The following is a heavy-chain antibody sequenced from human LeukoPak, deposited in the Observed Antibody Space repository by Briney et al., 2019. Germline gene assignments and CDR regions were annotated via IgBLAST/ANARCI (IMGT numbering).Heavy chain of an antibody. J-gene: IGHJ4*02. D-gene: IGHD3-10*01. Sequence: SETLSLTCTVSGGSISSYYWSWIRQPPGKGLEWISYVYHTGNTKYNPSLESRATISIDTSKNQFSLKLSSVTAADSAVYYCAKSDGSGSYFDYWGQGTLVTVS. V-gene: IGHV4-59*03. CDR1: GGSISSYY. CDR2: VYHTGNT. CDR3: AKSDGSGSYFDY.